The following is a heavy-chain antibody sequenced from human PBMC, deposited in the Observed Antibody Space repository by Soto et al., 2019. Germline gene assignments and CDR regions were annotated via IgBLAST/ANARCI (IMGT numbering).Heavy chain of an antibody. J-gene: IGHJ4*02. D-gene: IGHD1-1*01. V-gene: IGHV4-39*01. CDR2: IFNRGNT. CDR1: GGSISTTAYY. CDR3: ARRETGYTATSYAPGDY. Sequence: SETLSLTCTVSGGSISTTAYYWDWVRQPPGKGLEWIGSIFNRGNTFYNPSLKSRVSLSTDTSKNQFSLNLISVTAADTAVYFCARRETGYTATSYAPGDYWGQGIQVTVS.